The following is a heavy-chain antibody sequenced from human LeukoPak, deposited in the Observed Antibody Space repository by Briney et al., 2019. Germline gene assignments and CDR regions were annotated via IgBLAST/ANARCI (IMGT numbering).Heavy chain of an antibody. CDR2: ISYDGSNK. V-gene: IGHV3-30-3*01. CDR3: AKVRVDPPLYYFDY. CDR1: GFTFSSYA. Sequence: PGRSLRLSCAASGFTFSSYAMHWVRQAPGKGLEWVAVISYDGSNKYYADSVKGRFTISRDNSKNTLYLQMNSLRAEDTAVYYCAKVRVDPPLYYFDYWGQGTLVTVSS. D-gene: IGHD3-9*01. J-gene: IGHJ4*02.